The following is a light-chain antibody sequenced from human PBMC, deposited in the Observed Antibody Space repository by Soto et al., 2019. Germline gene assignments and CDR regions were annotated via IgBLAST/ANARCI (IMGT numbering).Light chain of an antibody. Sequence: QSALTQPASVSGSPGQSITMSCTGSSSDVGDYNYVSWYQQHPGKAPKLMIYDVSNRPSGVSNRFSASKSGNTASLTISGLQAEDEADYYCSSYTSSSTLEVFGTGTKLTVL. CDR3: SSYTSSSTLEV. V-gene: IGLV2-14*01. CDR1: SSDVGDYNY. J-gene: IGLJ1*01. CDR2: DVS.